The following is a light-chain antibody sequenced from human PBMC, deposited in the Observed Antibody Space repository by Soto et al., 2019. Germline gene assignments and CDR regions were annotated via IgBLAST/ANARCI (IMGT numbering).Light chain of an antibody. CDR2: GAS. V-gene: IGKV3-20*01. CDR3: QQYRSSPLT. Sequence: EIVLTQSPGTLSLSPGERATLSCRASQSIGGSEVAWYQQKPGQAPRLLIYGASSRATGIPDRFSGGGSGTDFTLTISRLEPGDFALYYCQQYRSSPLTFGGGTKVEIK. J-gene: IGKJ4*01. CDR1: QSIGGSE.